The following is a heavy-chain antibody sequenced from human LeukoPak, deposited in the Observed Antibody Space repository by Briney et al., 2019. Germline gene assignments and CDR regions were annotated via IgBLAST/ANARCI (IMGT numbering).Heavy chain of an antibody. D-gene: IGHD6-13*01. CDR2: IIPIFGTA. Sequence: GASVKVSCKASRGTFSSYAISWVRQAPGQGLEWMGGIIPIFGTANYAQKFQGRVTITADGSTSTAYMELSSLRSEDTAVYYCALAAAGTPHYYYYYYGMDVWGQGTTVTVSS. CDR1: RGTFSSYA. J-gene: IGHJ6*02. CDR3: ALAAAGTPHYYYYYYGMDV. V-gene: IGHV1-69*13.